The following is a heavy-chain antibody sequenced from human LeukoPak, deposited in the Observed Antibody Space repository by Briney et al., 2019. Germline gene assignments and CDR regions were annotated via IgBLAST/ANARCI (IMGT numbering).Heavy chain of an antibody. J-gene: IGHJ3*02. CDR2: ISSSGSTI. CDR3: ARGKVWELLPGPAFDI. CDR1: GFTFSDYY. D-gene: IGHD1-26*01. Sequence: GGSLRLSRAASGFTFSDYYMSWIRQAPGKGLEWVSYISSSGSTIYYADSVKGRFTISRHNAKNSLYLQMNSLRAEDTAVYYCARGKVWELLPGPAFDIWGQGTMVTVSS. V-gene: IGHV3-11*04.